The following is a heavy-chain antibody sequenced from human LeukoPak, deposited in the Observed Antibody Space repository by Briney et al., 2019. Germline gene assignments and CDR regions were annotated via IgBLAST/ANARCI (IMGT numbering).Heavy chain of an antibody. Sequence: GGSLRLSCAASGFTFSSYWIHWVRQAPGKGLVWVSRINTDGSRTTYADSVKGRFTISRDNAKNTLYLQMNSLRAEDTAVHYCAREGAGSGWSGYYDYWGQGTLVTVSS. V-gene: IGHV3-74*01. CDR3: AREGAGSGWSGYYDY. CDR1: GFTFSSYW. D-gene: IGHD6-19*01. J-gene: IGHJ4*02. CDR2: INTDGSRT.